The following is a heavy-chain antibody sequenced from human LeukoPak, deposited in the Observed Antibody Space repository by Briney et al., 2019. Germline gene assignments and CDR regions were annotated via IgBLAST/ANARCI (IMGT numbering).Heavy chain of an antibody. J-gene: IGHJ4*02. D-gene: IGHD6-19*01. CDR2: IRYDGSNK. V-gene: IGHV3-30*02. CDR1: GFTFSSYG. Sequence: GGSLRLSCAASGFTFSSYGMHWVRQAPGKGLEWVAFIRYDGSNKYYADSVKGRFTISRDNSKNTLYLQMNSLRAEDTAVYYCAKGASSGWYGNTPFDYWGQGTLVTVSS. CDR3: AKGASSGWYGNTPFDY.